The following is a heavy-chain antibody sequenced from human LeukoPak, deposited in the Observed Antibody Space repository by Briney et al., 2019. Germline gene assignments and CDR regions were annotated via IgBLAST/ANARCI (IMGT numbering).Heavy chain of an antibody. D-gene: IGHD2-8*01. Sequence: PSETLSLTCAVYGGSFSGYYWSWIRQPPGKGLEWIGEINHSGSTNYNPSLKSRVTISVDTSKNHFSLKLSSVTAADTAVYYRARGHLGFIGVKFLTAFDYWGQGTLVTVSS. CDR3: ARGHLGFIGVKFLTAFDY. CDR1: GGSFSGYY. CDR2: INHSGST. J-gene: IGHJ4*02. V-gene: IGHV4-34*01.